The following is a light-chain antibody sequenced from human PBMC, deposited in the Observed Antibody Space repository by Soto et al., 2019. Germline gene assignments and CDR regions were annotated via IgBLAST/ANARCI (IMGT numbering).Light chain of an antibody. V-gene: IGLV3-21*02. J-gene: IGLJ1*01. CDR2: DDD. CDR3: QVWDISSDHHV. Sequence: SYYLTQPPSVSVAPGQTARITCGGNDISRKTVHWYQQKPGQAPVLVVYDDDERPSGIPERFSGSNSGNTATLTISRVEAGDEADYYCQVWDISSDHHVFGTGTKVTVL. CDR1: DISRKT.